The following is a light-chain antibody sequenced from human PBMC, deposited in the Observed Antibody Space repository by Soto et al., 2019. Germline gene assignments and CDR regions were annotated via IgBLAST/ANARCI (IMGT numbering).Light chain of an antibody. Sequence: DIVLTQSPGTLSLSPGERATLSCRASQSVSSSYLAWYQQKPGQAPRLLIYGASSRATGIPDRFSGSGSGTDFTLTISSLEPEDFAVYVCQQYGSSPQTFGQGTKVEIK. CDR3: QQYGSSPQT. V-gene: IGKV3-20*01. CDR1: QSVSSSY. J-gene: IGKJ1*01. CDR2: GAS.